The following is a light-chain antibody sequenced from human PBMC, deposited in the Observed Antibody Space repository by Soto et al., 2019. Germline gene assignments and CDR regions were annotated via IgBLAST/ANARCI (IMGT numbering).Light chain of an antibody. V-gene: IGKV4-1*01. CDR3: QQYYSTPPT. J-gene: IGKJ1*01. CDR1: QSVLYSSNNKNY. CDR2: WAS. Sequence: DIVMTQSPDSLAVSLGERATINCKSSQSVLYSSNNKNYLAWYQQKPGQPPKLLIYWASTRESGVPDRFSGSGSGIDFTLTISILQAEDVAVYYCQQYYSTPPTFGQGTKVEIK.